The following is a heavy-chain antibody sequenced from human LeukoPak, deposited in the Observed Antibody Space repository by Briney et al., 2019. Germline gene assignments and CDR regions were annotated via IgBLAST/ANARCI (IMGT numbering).Heavy chain of an antibody. J-gene: IGHJ3*02. CDR1: DFIVSNNF. CDR2: ISGRGKT. D-gene: IGHD3/OR15-3a*01. CDR3: ASKLPNYDFSALTLSIGALDI. V-gene: IGHV3-53*01. Sequence: PGGSLRLSCTASDFIVSNNFMSWVRQTPGKGLEWVSVISGRGKTYYADSVNGRFTISRDNSKNIVSLQMNSLRAEDSAVYFCASKLPNYDFSALTLSIGALDIWGQGTTVTVSS.